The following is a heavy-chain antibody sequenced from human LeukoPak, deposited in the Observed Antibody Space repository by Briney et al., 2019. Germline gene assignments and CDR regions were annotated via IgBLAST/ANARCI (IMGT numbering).Heavy chain of an antibody. CDR2: INHSGST. D-gene: IGHD1-14*01. V-gene: IGHV4-34*01. CDR1: GGSFSGYY. Sequence: SETLSLTCAVYGGSFSGYYWSWIRQPPGKGLEWIGEINHSGSTNYNPSLKSRVTISVDTSKNQFFLKLSSVTAADTAVYYCARPDRPGTARRAWFDPWGQGTLVTVSS. J-gene: IGHJ5*02. CDR3: ARPDRPGTARRAWFDP.